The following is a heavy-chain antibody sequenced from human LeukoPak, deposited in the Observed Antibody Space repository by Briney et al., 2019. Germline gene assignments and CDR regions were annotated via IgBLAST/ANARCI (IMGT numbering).Heavy chain of an antibody. CDR3: AREGGSSWIMDY. Sequence: GWSLRLSRAASGLTFSRYSMNWVRPAPGRGGEWVSSISRISRYIYYADSAKGRFTISRDNAKNSLYLQMNSLRAEDTAVYYCAREGGSSWIMDYWGQGTLVTVSS. D-gene: IGHD6-13*01. J-gene: IGHJ4*02. CDR1: GLTFSRYS. V-gene: IGHV3-21*01. CDR2: ISRISRYI.